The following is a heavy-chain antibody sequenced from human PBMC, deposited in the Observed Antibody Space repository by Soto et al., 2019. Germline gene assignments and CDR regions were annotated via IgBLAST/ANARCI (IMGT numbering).Heavy chain of an antibody. CDR2: ISYDGSNK. CDR1: GFTFSSYA. V-gene: IGHV3-30-3*01. CDR3: ASSTGLPTHQLVRVDDAFDI. D-gene: IGHD6-6*01. Sequence: GGSLRLSCAASGFTFSSYAMHWVRQAPGKGLEWVAVISYDGSNKYYADSVKGRFTISRDNSKNTLYLQMNSLRAEDTAVYYCASSTGLPTHQLVRVDDAFDIWGQGTMVTVSS. J-gene: IGHJ3*02.